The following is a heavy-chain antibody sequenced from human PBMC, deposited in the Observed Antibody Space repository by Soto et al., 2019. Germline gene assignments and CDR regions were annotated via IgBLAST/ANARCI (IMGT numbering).Heavy chain of an antibody. CDR1: GASVSGFY. J-gene: IGHJ5*02. V-gene: IGHV4-4*07. CDR2: IYATGTT. Sequence: PSETLSLTCTVSGASVSGFYWSWIRKSAGKGLEWIGRIYATGTTDYNPSLKSRVMMSVDTSKKQFSLKLRSVTAADTAVYYCVRDGTKTLRDWFDPWGQGISVTVSS. D-gene: IGHD1-1*01. CDR3: VRDGTKTLRDWFDP.